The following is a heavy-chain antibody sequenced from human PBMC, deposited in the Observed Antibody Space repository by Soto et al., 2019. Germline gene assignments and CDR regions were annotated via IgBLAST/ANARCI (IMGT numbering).Heavy chain of an antibody. CDR2: IYYSGST. V-gene: IGHV4-59*01. J-gene: IGHJ4*02. CDR3: ARAAVSSSWGPVRFNFDY. D-gene: IGHD6-13*01. CDR1: GGSISSYY. Sequence: SETLSLTCTVSGGSISSYYWSWIRQPPGKGLEWIGYIYYSGSTNYNPSLKSRVTISVDTSKNQFSLKLSSVTAADTAVYYCARAAVSSSWGPVRFNFDYWGQGTLVTVSS.